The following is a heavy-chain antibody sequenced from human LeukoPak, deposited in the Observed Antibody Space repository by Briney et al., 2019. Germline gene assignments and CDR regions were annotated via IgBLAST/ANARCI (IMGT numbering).Heavy chain of an antibody. CDR1: GFPISTNG. V-gene: IGHV3-23*01. CDR2: IVGGDGGT. D-gene: IGHD4-17*01. J-gene: IGHJ4*02. Sequence: GGSLRLSCAASGFPISTNGMSWVRQAPGKGLEWVSCIVGGDGGTYYADSVKGRFIISRDNSKNTLYVQMNSLRAEDTAVYYCATGDGDYDYWGQGTLVTVSS. CDR3: ATGDGDYDY.